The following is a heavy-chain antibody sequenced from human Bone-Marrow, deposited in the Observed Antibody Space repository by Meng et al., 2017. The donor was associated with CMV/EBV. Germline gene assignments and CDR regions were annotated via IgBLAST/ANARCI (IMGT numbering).Heavy chain of an antibody. D-gene: IGHD2-8*01. Sequence: ASVKVSCKASGYTFTSYGISWVRQAPGQGLEWMGWISAYNGNTNYAQKLQGRVTMTTDTSTSTAYMELRSLRSDDTAVYYCARSDRNYCTNGVCYKKWGQGTLVTVSS. CDR1: GYTFTSYG. CDR2: ISAYNGNT. CDR3: ARSDRNYCTNGVCYKK. J-gene: IGHJ4*02. V-gene: IGHV1-18*01.